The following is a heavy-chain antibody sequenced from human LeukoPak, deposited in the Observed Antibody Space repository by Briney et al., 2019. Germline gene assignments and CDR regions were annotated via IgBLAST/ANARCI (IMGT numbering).Heavy chain of an antibody. V-gene: IGHV1-2*06. CDR3: ARLPLTGKAAWHFYL. J-gene: IGHJ2*01. Sequence: GASVKVSCKSSGYTFTNCCVHWVGQAPGQGLEWMGRINPNSGDTNYAKNFQGRVTISRDTSISTAYLELHSLLFDATAAFYSARLPLTGKAAWHFYLLGRGTLVTVSS. CDR1: GYTFTNCC. D-gene: IGHD3-9*01. CDR2: INPNSGDT.